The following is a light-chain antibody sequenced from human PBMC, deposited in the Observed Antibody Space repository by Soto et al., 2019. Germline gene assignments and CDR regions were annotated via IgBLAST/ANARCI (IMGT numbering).Light chain of an antibody. J-gene: IGKJ1*01. Sequence: EIVLTQSPGTLSLSPWERATLSCRASQSVSSSALAWYQQKPGQAPRRLIYGASSRATGIPDRFSGSGSGTDFTLNISSLQPDDFATYYCQQNYRATPWTFGQGTKVDIK. CDR3: QQNYRATPWT. CDR2: GAS. V-gene: IGKV3-20*01. CDR1: QSVSSSA.